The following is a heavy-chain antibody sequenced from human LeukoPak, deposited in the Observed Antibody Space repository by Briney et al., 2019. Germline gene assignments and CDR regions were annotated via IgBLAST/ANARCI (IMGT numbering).Heavy chain of an antibody. Sequence: GGSLRLSCAASGFTFHNNGMSWVRQAPGKGLEWVSAISGSSRSTYHAESVKGRFTISRDNSKNTLFLQMNSLRAEDTAVYYCARDLPMVRGVKHYYYYYGMDVWGQGTTVTVSS. CDR2: ISGSSRST. CDR1: GFTFHNNG. D-gene: IGHD3-10*01. J-gene: IGHJ6*02. CDR3: ARDLPMVRGVKHYYYYYGMDV. V-gene: IGHV3-23*01.